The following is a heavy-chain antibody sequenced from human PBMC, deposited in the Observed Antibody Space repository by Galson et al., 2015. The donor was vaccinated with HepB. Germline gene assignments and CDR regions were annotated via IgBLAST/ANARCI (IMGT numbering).Heavy chain of an antibody. D-gene: IGHD2-2*01. V-gene: IGHV1-24*01. CDR1: GYTLTELS. J-gene: IGHJ4*02. Sequence: SVKVSCKVSGYTLTELSMHWVRQAPGKGLEWMGGFDPEDGETIYAQKLQGRVTMTEDTSTDTAYMELSSLRSEDTAVYYCATRPLYCSSTSCPFDYWGQGTLVTVSS. CDR3: ATRPLYCSSTSCPFDY. CDR2: FDPEDGET.